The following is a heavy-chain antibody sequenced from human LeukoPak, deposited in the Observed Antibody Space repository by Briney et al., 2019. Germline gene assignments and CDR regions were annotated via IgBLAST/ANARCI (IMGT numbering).Heavy chain of an antibody. Sequence: GGSLRLSCAASGFTFSSYAMSWVRQAPGKGLEWVSTISGSGGSTYYADSVKGRFTISRDNSKNTLYLQMNSLRAEDTAVYYCAKHAGYSGTWYYFDYWGQGTVVTVSS. V-gene: IGHV3-23*01. J-gene: IGHJ4*02. CDR3: AKHAGYSGTWYYFDY. CDR2: ISGSGGST. D-gene: IGHD6-13*01. CDR1: GFTFSSYA.